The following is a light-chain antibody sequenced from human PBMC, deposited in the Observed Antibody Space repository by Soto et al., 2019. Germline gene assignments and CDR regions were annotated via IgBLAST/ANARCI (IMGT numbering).Light chain of an antibody. CDR3: QQSYSTPWT. CDR1: QSISSW. V-gene: IGKV1-5*03. J-gene: IGKJ1*01. Sequence: DVQMTQSPSPLPASVGDRVTITCRASQSISSWLAWYQQKPGKAPKLLIYKASTLESGVPSNFSGSGSGTEFTLTISSLQPEDVATYYCQQSYSTPWTFGQGTKVDIK. CDR2: KAS.